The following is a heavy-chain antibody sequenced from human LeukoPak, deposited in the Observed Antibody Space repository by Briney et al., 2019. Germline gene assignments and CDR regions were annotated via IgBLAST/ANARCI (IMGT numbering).Heavy chain of an antibody. CDR3: ARGYCSSTSCYLDL. V-gene: IGHV5-51*01. J-gene: IGHJ3*01. D-gene: IGHD2-2*01. CDR1: GYSFTSYW. Sequence: GESLKISCKGSGYSFTSYWIGWVRQMPGKGLEWMGILYPGDSDTRYSPSFQGQVTISADRSISTAYLQWSSLKASDTAIYYCARGYCSSTSCYLDLWGQGTMVTVSP. CDR2: LYPGDSDT.